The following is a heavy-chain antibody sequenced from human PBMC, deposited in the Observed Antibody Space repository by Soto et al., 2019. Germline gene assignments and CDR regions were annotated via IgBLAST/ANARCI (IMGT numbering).Heavy chain of an antibody. CDR2: MSSDGSKI. Sequence: QVQLVESGGGAVQPGESLRLSCVASGFDFTYYAMHWVRQAPGKGLESVAGMSSDGSKIHNTDSVKGRFTISRDNSKNTLYLQMNSLRKEDTAVSFCAKDEGVGGTLGLFDYWGQGTLVSVSS. V-gene: IGHV3-30*18. CDR1: GFDFTYYA. D-gene: IGHD1-26*01. CDR3: AKDEGVGGTLGLFDY. J-gene: IGHJ4*02.